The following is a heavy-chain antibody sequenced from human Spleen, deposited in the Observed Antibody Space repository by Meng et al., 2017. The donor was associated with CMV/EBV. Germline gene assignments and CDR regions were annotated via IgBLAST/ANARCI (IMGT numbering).Heavy chain of an antibody. V-gene: IGHV3-21*06. D-gene: IGHD6-6*01. J-gene: IGHJ4*02. Sequence: GGSLRLSCAASGFTFSSYSMNWVRQAPGKGLEWVSSISSSSSYIYYADSVRGRFTISRDDAKNLVFLQMNSLRAEDTAVYYCARGAYGSSVGSWGQGTLVTVSS. CDR1: GFTFSSYS. CDR3: ARGAYGSSVGS. CDR2: ISSSSSYI.